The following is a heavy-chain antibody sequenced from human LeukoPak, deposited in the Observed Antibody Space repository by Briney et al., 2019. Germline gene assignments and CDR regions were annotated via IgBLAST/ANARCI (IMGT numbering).Heavy chain of an antibody. CDR1: GYTFTGYY. J-gene: IGHJ6*03. CDR2: INPNSGGT. Sequence: GASVKVSCKASGYTFTGYYMHWVRQAPGQGLEWMGRINPNSGGTNYAQKFQGRVTMTRDTSISTAYMELSRLRSDDTAVYYCARGKKKRLVPPNYYYYMDVWGKGTTVTVSS. CDR3: ARGKKKRLVPPNYYYYMDV. V-gene: IGHV1-2*06. D-gene: IGHD6-6*01.